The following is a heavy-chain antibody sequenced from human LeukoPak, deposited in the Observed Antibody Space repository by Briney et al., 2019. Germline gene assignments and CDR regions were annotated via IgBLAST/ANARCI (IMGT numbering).Heavy chain of an antibody. J-gene: IGHJ4*02. CDR3: AKGGQQWLVRFDY. CDR1: GFTFSSYS. CDR2: TSSSSSYI. V-gene: IGHV3-21*04. Sequence: GGSLRLSCAASGFTFSSYSMNWVRQAPGKGLEWVSSTSSSSSYIYYADSVKGRFTISRDNAKNSLYLQMNSLRAEDTAVYYCAKGGQQWLVRFDYWGQGTLVTVSS. D-gene: IGHD6-19*01.